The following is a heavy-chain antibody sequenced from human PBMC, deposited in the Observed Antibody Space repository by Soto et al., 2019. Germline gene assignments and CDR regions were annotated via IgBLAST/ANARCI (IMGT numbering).Heavy chain of an antibody. CDR2: ISSGSYT. CDR1: GFIFSDHD. D-gene: IGHD3-16*01. Sequence: GSLRLSCGDSGFIFSDHDMSWIRQAPGKGLEWVSSISSGSYTNYADSVKGRFTVSRDNAKNSLYLQMNSLRADDTAIYYCARGGGHIYPWDYWGQGTLVTVSS. CDR3: ARGGGHIYPWDY. J-gene: IGHJ4*02. V-gene: IGHV3-11*06.